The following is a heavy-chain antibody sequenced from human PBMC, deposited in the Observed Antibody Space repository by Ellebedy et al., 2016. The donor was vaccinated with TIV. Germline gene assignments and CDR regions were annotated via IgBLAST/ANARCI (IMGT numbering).Heavy chain of an antibody. CDR3: ARGIFGDYGPADAFDI. V-gene: IGHV4-39*07. Sequence: MPSETLSLTCTVSGCSISSSSYYWGWIRQPPGKGLEWIGSIYYSGRTYYNPSLKSRVTISVDTSKNQFSLKLSSVTAADTAVYYCARGIFGDYGPADAFDIWGQGTMVTVSS. CDR2: IYYSGRT. CDR1: GCSISSSSYY. J-gene: IGHJ3*02. D-gene: IGHD4-17*01.